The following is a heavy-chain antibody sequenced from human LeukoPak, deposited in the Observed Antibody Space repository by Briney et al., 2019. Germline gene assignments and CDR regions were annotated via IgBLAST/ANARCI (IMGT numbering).Heavy chain of an antibody. CDR2: IDRSGST. CDR3: ATTGYYYDSSPY. CDR1: GGSISNIPYY. Sequence: SSETLSLTCTVSGGSISNIPYYWGWIRQPPGKGLEWIGNIDRSGSTSYNPSFKSRVTISLDTSKNQFSLKLSSVTAADTAVYYCATTGYYYDSSPYWGQGTLVTVSS. J-gene: IGHJ4*02. D-gene: IGHD3-22*01. V-gene: IGHV4-39*07.